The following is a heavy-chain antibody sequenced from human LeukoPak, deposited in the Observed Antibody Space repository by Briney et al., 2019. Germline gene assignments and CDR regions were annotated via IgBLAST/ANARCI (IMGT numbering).Heavy chain of an antibody. CDR3: ARELLGAFDI. CDR1: GGTFSSYA. D-gene: IGHD2-15*01. V-gene: IGHV1-69*05. Sequence: SVKVSCKASGGTFSSYAISWVRQAPGQGLEWMGGIISIFGTANYAQKFQGRVTITTDESTSTAYMELSSLRSEDTAVYYCARELLGAFDIWGQGTMVTVSS. CDR2: IISIFGTA. J-gene: IGHJ3*02.